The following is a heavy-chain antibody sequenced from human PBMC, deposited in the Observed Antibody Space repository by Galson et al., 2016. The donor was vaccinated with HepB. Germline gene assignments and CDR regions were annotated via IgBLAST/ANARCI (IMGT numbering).Heavy chain of an antibody. CDR2: ISYSGST. D-gene: IGHD4/OR15-4a*01. CDR3: AKLPGNGATVFQY. J-gene: IGHJ4*02. V-gene: IGHV4-39*01. CDR1: GASVSRSNYN. Sequence: SLTCTVSGASVSRSNYNWGWIRQPPGKGLEWIGRISYSGSTLYNPSLKSRVTVSVDTSKNQFSLHLTSLIAADTAVYYCAKLPGNGATVFQYWGQGTLVTVSS.